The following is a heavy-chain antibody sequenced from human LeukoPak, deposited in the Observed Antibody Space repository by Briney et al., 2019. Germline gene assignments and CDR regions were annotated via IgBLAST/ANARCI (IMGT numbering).Heavy chain of an antibody. D-gene: IGHD1-14*01. CDR3: ARSWYRTGIHYFDY. CDR1: GYTFTSYG. Sequence: GASVKVSCKASGYTFTSYGISWVRQAPGQGLEWMGGIIPIFGTANYAQKFQGRVTITADESTSTAYMELSSLRSEDTAVFYCARSWYRTGIHYFDYWGQGTLVTVSS. V-gene: IGHV1-69*13. CDR2: IIPIFGTA. J-gene: IGHJ4*02.